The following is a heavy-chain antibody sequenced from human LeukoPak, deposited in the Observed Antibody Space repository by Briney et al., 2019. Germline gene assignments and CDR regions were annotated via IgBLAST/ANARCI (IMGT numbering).Heavy chain of an antibody. CDR3: ASAQQLVRRQIDY. V-gene: IGHV4-38-2*02. CDR2: IYYSGST. D-gene: IGHD6-6*01. J-gene: IGHJ4*02. CDR1: GYSISSGYY. Sequence: SETLSLTCTVSGYSISSGYYWGWIRQPPGKGLEWIGSIYYSGSTYYNPSLKSRVTISVDTSKNQFSLKLSSVTAADTAVYYCASAQQLVRRQIDYRGQGTLVTVSS.